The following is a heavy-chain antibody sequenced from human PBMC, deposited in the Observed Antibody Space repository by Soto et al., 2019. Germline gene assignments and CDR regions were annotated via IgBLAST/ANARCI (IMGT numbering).Heavy chain of an antibody. V-gene: IGHV3-21*01. D-gene: IGHD6-19*01. CDR1: GFTFSSYS. Sequence: GGSLRLSCAASGFTFSSYSMNWVRQAPGKGLEWVSSISSSSSYIYYADSVKGRFTISRDNAKNSLYLQMNSLRAEDTAVYYCARRMREVAGTAVWAFDIWGQGTMVTVSS. CDR3: ARRMREVAGTAVWAFDI. CDR2: ISSSSSYI. J-gene: IGHJ3*02.